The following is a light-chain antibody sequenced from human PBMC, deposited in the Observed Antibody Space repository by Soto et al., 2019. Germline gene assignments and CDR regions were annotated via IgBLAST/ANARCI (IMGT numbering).Light chain of an antibody. CDR3: QTWGTGIQV. J-gene: IGLJ2*01. CDR1: SGHSSYA. V-gene: IGLV4-69*01. CDR2: LNSDGSH. Sequence: QSVLTQSPSASAPLGASVKLTCTLSSGHSSYAIAWHQQQPEKGPRYLMKLNSDGSHSKADGIPDRFSGSSSGAERYLTISSLQYEDEADYYCQTWGTGIQVFGGGTKLTVL.